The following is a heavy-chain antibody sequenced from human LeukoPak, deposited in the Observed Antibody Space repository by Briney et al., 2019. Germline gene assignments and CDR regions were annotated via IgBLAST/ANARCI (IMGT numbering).Heavy chain of an antibody. J-gene: IGHJ5*01. V-gene: IGHV4-31*03. D-gene: IGHD6-19*01. CDR3: ARGHNSGWYNWFDS. Sequence: PSETLSLTCTVSSGSISSGGYYWSWIRQLPGKGLEWIGYIYYSGSTSYNPSLKSRVTISVDTSKSQFSLTVSSVTAADTAVYYCARGHNSGWYNWFDSWGQGTLVTVSS. CDR1: SGSISSGGYY. CDR2: IYYSGST.